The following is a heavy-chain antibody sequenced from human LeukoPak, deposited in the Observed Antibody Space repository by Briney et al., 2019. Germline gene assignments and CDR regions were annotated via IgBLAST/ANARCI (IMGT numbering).Heavy chain of an antibody. CDR1: GGSISSYY. V-gene: IGHV4-4*07. D-gene: IGHD4-17*01. J-gene: IGHJ6*03. Sequence: SETLSLTCTVSGGSISSYYWSWIRQPAGKGLEWIGRIYTSGSTNYNPSLKSRVTMSVDTSKNQFSLKLSSVTAADTAVYYCARDRDYGDYYYYMDVWGKGTTVTVSS. CDR3: ARDRDYGDYYYYMDV. CDR2: IYTSGST.